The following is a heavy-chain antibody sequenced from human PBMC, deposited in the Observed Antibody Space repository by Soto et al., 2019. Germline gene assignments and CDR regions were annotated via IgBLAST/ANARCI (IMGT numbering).Heavy chain of an antibody. V-gene: IGHV3-30-3*01. D-gene: IGHD4-17*01. J-gene: IGHJ4*02. CDR1: GFTFSSYA. CDR3: ARDFGDYGAPFDY. Sequence: VQLLESGGGLVQPGGSLRLSCAASGFTFSSYAMHWVRQAPGKGLEWVAVISYDGSNKYYADSVKGRFTISRDNSKNPRYLQMNSLRAQDTAVYYCARDFGDYGAPFDYCAQGTLVTVSS. CDR2: ISYDGSNK.